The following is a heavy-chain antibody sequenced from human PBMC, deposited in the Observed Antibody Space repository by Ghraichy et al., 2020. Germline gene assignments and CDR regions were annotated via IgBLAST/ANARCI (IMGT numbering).Heavy chain of an antibody. CDR2: IYYSGST. V-gene: IGHV4-59*08. D-gene: IGHD4-23*01. J-gene: IGHJ5*02. CDR3: ARHINYGGNSNWFDP. CDR1: GGSISSYY. Sequence: SETLSLTCTVSGGSISSYYWSWIRQPPGKGLEWIGYIYYSGSTNYNPSLKSRVTISVDTSKNQFSLKLSPVTAADTAVYYCARHINYGGNSNWFDPWGQGTLVTVSS.